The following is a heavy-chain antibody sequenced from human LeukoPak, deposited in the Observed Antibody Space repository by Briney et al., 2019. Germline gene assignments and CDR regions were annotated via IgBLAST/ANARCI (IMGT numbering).Heavy chain of an antibody. J-gene: IGHJ4*02. V-gene: IGHV4-4*07. CDR2: IYTSGST. Sequence: SETLSLTCTVSGGSISSYYWSWIRQPAGKGLEWIGRIYTSGSTNYNPSLKSRVTISVETSKNQFSLKLSPVTAADTAVYYCARSPFSSNWYPDHWGQGTLVTVAS. D-gene: IGHD6-13*01. CDR3: ARSPFSSNWYPDH. CDR1: GGSISSYY.